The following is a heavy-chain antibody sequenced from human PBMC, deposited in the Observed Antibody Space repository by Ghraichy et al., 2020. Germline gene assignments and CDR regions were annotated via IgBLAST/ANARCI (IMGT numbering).Heavy chain of an antibody. CDR1: GFTFSSYS. Sequence: GGSLRLSCAASGFTFSSYSMNWVRQAPGKGLEWVSSISSSSSYIYYADSVKGRFTISRDNAKNSLYLQMNSLRAEDTAVYYCADSGYDWGGAFDIWGQGTMVTVSS. CDR2: ISSSSSYI. J-gene: IGHJ3*02. D-gene: IGHD5-12*01. V-gene: IGHV3-21*01. CDR3: ADSGYDWGGAFDI.